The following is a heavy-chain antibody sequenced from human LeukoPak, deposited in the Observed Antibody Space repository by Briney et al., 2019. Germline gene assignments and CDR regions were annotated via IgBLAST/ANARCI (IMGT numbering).Heavy chain of an antibody. CDR1: GDSIINAGNY. CDR2: IYYSGNT. CDR3: AREKGNDALDI. V-gene: IGHV4-31*03. Sequence: SETLSLTCNVSGDSIINAGNYWTWIRQHPGKGLEWIGYIYYSGNTYYNPSLKSRVIMSIDTSKNQFSLTLNSLTAADTAVYYCAREKGNDALDIWGQGTMVTVSS. J-gene: IGHJ3*02.